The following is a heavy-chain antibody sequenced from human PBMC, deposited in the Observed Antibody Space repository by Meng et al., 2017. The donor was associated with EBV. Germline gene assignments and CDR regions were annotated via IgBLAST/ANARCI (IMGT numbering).Heavy chain of an antibody. J-gene: IGHJ4*02. Sequence: GQLVQSGVGVKNPGASLKVSCKASGYAFTSYILHWVRQAPGQRLEWMGWINVGVGYTKYSQKFQGRVTISSDTSATTGYMELSSLRSEDTAVYYCVRGPPVGVPGPGDYWGQGTLVTVSS. CDR3: VRGPPVGVPGPGDY. CDR2: INVGVGYT. V-gene: IGHV1-3*01. CDR1: GYAFTSYI. D-gene: IGHD2-21*01.